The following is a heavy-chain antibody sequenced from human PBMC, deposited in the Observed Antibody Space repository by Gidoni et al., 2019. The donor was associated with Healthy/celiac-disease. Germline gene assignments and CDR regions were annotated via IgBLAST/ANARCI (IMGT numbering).Heavy chain of an antibody. D-gene: IGHD1-1*01. CDR3: AKDRGGYNWDGMDV. CDR2: ISYDGSNK. J-gene: IGHJ6*02. Sequence: VQLVESGGGVVQPGRSLRLSCAASGFTFRSYGMHWVRQAPGKGLEWVAVISYDGSNKYYADSVKGRFTISRDNSKNTLYLQMNSLRAEDTAVYYCAKDRGGYNWDGMDVWGQGTTVTVSS. V-gene: IGHV3-30*18. CDR1: GFTFRSYG.